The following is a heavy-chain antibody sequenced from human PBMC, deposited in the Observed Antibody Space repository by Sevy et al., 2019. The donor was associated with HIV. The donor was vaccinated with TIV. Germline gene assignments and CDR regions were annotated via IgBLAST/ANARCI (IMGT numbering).Heavy chain of an antibody. D-gene: IGHD3-10*01. V-gene: IGHV4-38-2*02. CDR1: GYSISSGYY. CDR2: IYHSGST. CDR3: AREEITMVRGVIRGPVDY. Sequence: SETLSLTCAVSGYSISSGYYWGWIRQPPGKGLEWIGSIYHSGSTYYNPSLKSRVIISVDTSKNQFSLKLSSVTAADTAVYYSAREEITMVRGVIRGPVDYWGQGTLVTVSS. J-gene: IGHJ4*02.